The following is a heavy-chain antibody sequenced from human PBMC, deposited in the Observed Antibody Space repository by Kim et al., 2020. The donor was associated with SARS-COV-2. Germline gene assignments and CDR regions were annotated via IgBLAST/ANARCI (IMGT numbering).Heavy chain of an antibody. D-gene: IGHD6-19*01. CDR2: IKSKTDGGTT. J-gene: IGHJ6*02. CDR1: GFTFSNAW. V-gene: IGHV3-15*01. Sequence: GGSLRLSCAASGFTFSNAWMSWVRQAPGKGLEWVGRIKSKTDGGTTDYAAPVKGRFTISRDDSKNTLYLQMNSLKTEDTAVYYCTTDWLILYSSGWAGGMDVWGQGTTVTVSS. CDR3: TTDWLILYSSGWAGGMDV.